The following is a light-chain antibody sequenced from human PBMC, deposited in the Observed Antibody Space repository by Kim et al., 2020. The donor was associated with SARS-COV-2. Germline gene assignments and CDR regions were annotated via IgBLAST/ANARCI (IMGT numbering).Light chain of an antibody. V-gene: IGLV3-1*01. CDR1: KLCDKT. CDR2: QDT. Sequence: SVSPGQTATISCSGEKLCDKTACWYQQKPGQSPVVVIYQDTKRSSGIPERFSGSNSGNTASLTIRGTQSLEWADYYCQAWDSSTVVFGGGTKVTVL. J-gene: IGLJ2*01. CDR3: QAWDSSTVV.